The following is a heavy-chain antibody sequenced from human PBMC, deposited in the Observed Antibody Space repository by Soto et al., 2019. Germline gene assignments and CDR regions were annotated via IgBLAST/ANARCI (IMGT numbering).Heavy chain of an antibody. Sequence: GGSLRLSCATSGFTFSSYAMVWVRQAAEKGLEWVASISNNGDTAYYADTVKGRFTISRGNSENTLYLQMNGLRADDTALYFCAKSRVFIGAIVTLLDSWGQGTQVTVSS. CDR2: ISNNGDTA. V-gene: IGHV3-23*01. D-gene: IGHD3-16*02. J-gene: IGHJ4*02. CDR3: AKSRVFIGAIVTLLDS. CDR1: GFTFSSYA.